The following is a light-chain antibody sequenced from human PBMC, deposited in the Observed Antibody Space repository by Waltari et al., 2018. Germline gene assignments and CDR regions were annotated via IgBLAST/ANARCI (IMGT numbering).Light chain of an antibody. Sequence: EIVLTQSPGTLSLSPGDRDTLSCRTSQSVGRSLAWYQQKRGQAPRLLIYGASSRATGIPDRFSGSGSGTDFSLTISRLEPEDFAVYYCQHYVTLPVTFGQGTKVEIK. J-gene: IGKJ1*01. CDR3: QHYVTLPVT. CDR1: QSVGRS. CDR2: GAS. V-gene: IGKV3-20*01.